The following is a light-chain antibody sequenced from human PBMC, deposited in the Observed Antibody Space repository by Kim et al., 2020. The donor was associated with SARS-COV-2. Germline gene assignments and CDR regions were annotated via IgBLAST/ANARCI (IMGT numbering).Light chain of an antibody. Sequence: VSPGQTASITCAGDKLGDKYACWYQQKPGQSPVLVIYQDSKRPSGIPGRFSGSNSGNTAMLTISGTQAMDEADYYCQAWDSSTAWVFGGGTQLTVL. CDR2: QDS. V-gene: IGLV3-1*01. CDR3: QAWDSSTAWV. J-gene: IGLJ3*02. CDR1: KLGDKY.